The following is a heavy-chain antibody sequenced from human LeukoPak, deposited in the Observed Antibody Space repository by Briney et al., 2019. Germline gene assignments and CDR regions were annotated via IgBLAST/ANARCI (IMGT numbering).Heavy chain of an antibody. D-gene: IGHD2-21*02. CDR2: INPNSGGT. CDR3: ARRPAYCGGDCPLNY. V-gene: IGHV1-2*06. CDR1: GYTFTSYY. J-gene: IGHJ4*02. Sequence: ASVKVSCKASGYTFTSYYMHWVRQAPGQGLEWMGRINPNSGGTNYAQKFQGRVTMTRDTSISTAYMELSRPRSDDTAVYYCARRPAYCGGDCPLNYWGQGTLVTVSS.